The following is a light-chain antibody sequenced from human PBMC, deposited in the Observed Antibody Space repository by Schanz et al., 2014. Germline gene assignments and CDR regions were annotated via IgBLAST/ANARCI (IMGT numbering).Light chain of an antibody. Sequence: QSALTQPASVSGSPGQSITISCTGTSSDVGSYNLVSWYQHHPGKAPKLMIYEGSKRPSGVSNRFSGAGSGNTASLTISGLQAEDEADYHQKVFGGGTKLTVL. CDR2: EGS. CDR1: SSDVGSYNL. V-gene: IGLV2-23*01. CDR3: KV. J-gene: IGLJ3*02.